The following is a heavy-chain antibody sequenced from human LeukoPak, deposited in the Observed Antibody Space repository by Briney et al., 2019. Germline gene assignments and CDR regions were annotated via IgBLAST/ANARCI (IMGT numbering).Heavy chain of an antibody. CDR1: GFTFSDYY. CDR3: AKDYDFWTGYGMDV. D-gene: IGHD3-3*01. V-gene: IGHV3-11*01. CDR2: ISSSGSTI. Sequence: PGGSLRLSCAASGFTFSDYYMSWIRQAPGKGLEWVSYISSSGSTIYYADSVKGRFTISRDNAKNSLYLQMNSLRAEDTAVYYCAKDYDFWTGYGMDVWGQGTTVTVSS. J-gene: IGHJ6*02.